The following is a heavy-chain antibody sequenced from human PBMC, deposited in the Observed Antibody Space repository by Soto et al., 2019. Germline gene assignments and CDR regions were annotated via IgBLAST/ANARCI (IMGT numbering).Heavy chain of an antibody. CDR2: ISTYKGDT. CDR3: ARANGDYYFDY. Sequence: QVQLVQSGAEVEKPGASVKVSCNASGYTFTSYGISWVRQAPGQGLEWMGWISTYKGDTHYAQKLQGRVTLTTDTSTSTAYMELRSLRSDDTAVYYCARANGDYYFDYWGQGTLVTVST. J-gene: IGHJ4*02. D-gene: IGHD4-17*01. CDR1: GYTFTSYG. V-gene: IGHV1-18*01.